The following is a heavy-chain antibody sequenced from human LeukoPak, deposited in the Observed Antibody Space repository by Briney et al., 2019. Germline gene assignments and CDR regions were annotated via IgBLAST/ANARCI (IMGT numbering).Heavy chain of an antibody. V-gene: IGHV1-24*01. CDR3: ARDPASIAVAGTENLFDY. D-gene: IGHD6-19*01. CDR1: GYTLTELS. CDR2: FYPEDGET. Sequence: ASVKVSCKVSGYTLTELSMHWVRQAPGKGLEWMGGFYPEDGETIYAQKFQGRVTMTEDTSTDTAYMELSSLRSEDTAVYYCARDPASIAVAGTENLFDYWGQGTLVTVSS. J-gene: IGHJ4*02.